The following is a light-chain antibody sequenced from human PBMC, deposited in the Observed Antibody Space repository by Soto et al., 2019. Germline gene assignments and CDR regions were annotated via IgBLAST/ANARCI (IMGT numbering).Light chain of an antibody. Sequence: ELVLTQSPASLSLSPGERATLSCISSQSVSSNYLSLYQQKPGQAPRLLIYDSSNRGTGIRARFSCSGSGTDFTLTISSIEPEDFAVDYCQWRRNWMTFGGGSKVDIK. J-gene: IGKJ4*01. CDR1: QSVSSNY. CDR2: DSS. CDR3: QWRRNWMT. V-gene: IGKV3-11*01.